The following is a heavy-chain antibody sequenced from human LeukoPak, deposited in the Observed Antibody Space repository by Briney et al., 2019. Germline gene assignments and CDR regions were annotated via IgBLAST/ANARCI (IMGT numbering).Heavy chain of an antibody. J-gene: IGHJ4*02. CDR3: ASYGSGSSPYYFDY. D-gene: IGHD3-10*01. Sequence: PSETLSLTCAVYGGSWSGYYWSWIRQPPGKGLEWIGEINHSGSTNYNPSLKSRVTISVDTSKNQFSLKLSSVTAADTAVYYCASYGSGSSPYYFDYWGQGALVTVSS. V-gene: IGHV4-34*01. CDR1: GGSWSGYY. CDR2: INHSGST.